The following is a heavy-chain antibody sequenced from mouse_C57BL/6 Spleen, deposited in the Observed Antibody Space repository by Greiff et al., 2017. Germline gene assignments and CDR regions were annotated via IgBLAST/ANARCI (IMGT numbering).Heavy chain of an antibody. D-gene: IGHD1-1*01. J-gene: IGHJ3*01. V-gene: IGHV1-82*01. CDR2: IYPGDGDT. Sequence: VQLQESGPELVKPGASVKISCKASGYAFSSSWMNWVKQRPGKGLEWIGRIYPGDGDTNYNGKFKGKATLTADKSSSTAYMQLSSLTSEDSAVYFCARSAGSSYWCAYWGQGTLVTVSA. CDR1: GYAFSSSW. CDR3: ARSAGSSYWCAY.